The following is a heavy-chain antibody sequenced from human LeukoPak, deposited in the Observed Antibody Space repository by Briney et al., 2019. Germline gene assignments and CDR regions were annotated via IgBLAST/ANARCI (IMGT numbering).Heavy chain of an antibody. CDR1: GFTFSSYS. CDR2: ISSSSSYL. D-gene: IGHD2-2*01. CDR3: ARGPRQYCSSTSCYLDY. V-gene: IGHV3-21*01. J-gene: IGHJ4*02. Sequence: PGGSLRLSCAASGFTFSSYSMNWVRQAPGKGLEWVSSISSSSSYLYYADSVKGRFTISRDNAKNSLYLQMNSLRAEDTAVYYCARGPRQYCSSTSCYLDYWGQGTLVTVSS.